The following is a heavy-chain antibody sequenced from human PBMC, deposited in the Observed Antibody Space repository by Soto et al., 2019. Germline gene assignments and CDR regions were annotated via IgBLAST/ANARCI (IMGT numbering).Heavy chain of an antibody. Sequence: SETLSLTCTVSGGSISSYYWSWIRQPPGKGLEWIGYIYYSGSTNYNPSLKSRVTISVDTSKNQFSLKLSSVTAADTAVYYCARDLSRRYNWFDPWGQGTLVTVSS. CDR1: GGSISSYY. CDR2: IYYSGST. J-gene: IGHJ5*02. CDR3: ARDLSRRYNWFDP. V-gene: IGHV4-59*01.